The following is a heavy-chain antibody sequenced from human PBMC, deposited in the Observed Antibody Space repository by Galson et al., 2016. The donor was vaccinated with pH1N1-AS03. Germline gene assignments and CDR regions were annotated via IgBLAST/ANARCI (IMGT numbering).Heavy chain of an antibody. Sequence: SLRLSWAASGFTFSSSAMTWVRQAPGKGLEWVSGINWDGGSTGYGDSVKGRFTISRDNAKKALYLQMNSLSTEDTALYYWARGGSSGGSHRDVWDKGTTFMVS. CDR1: GFTFSSSA. CDR2: INWDGGST. J-gene: IGHJ6*03. CDR3: ARGGSSGGSHRDV. D-gene: IGHD2-15*01. V-gene: IGHV3-20*04.